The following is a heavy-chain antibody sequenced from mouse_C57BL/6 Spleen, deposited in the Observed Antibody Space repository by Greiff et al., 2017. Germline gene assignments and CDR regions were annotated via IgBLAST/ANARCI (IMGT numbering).Heavy chain of an antibody. V-gene: IGHV1-80*01. Sequence: QVQLQQPGAELVKPGASVKMSCKASGYPFTSYWITWVKQRPGKGLEWIGQIYPGDGDTNYNGKFKGKATLTADKSSSTTYMQLSSLTSEDSAVYFCARSPYYGSRGYYFDYWGKGTTLTVS. D-gene: IGHD1-1*01. J-gene: IGHJ2*01. CDR3: ARSPYYGSRGYYFDY. CDR1: GYPFTSYW. CDR2: IYPGDGDT.